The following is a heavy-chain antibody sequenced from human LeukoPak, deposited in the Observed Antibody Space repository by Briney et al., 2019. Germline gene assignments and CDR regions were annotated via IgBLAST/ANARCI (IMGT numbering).Heavy chain of an antibody. D-gene: IGHD2-15*01. J-gene: IGHJ6*03. V-gene: IGHV3-23*01. CDR1: GFIVSSSY. CDR3: AKPYCSGGSCYHSGYYYYYMDV. CDR2: NSGSGGNT. Sequence: GGSLRLSCAASGFIVSSSYMSWVRQAPGKGLEWVSANSGSGGNTYYADSVKGRFTISRNNPKNTLYLQMNSLRAEDTAVYYCAKPYCSGGSCYHSGYYYYYMDVWGKGTTVTVSS.